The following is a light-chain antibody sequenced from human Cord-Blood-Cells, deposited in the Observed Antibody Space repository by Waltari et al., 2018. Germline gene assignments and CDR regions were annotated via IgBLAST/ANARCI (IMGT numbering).Light chain of an antibody. Sequence: QSALTQPRSVSGSPGQSVTISCTGTSSDVGGYNYVSWYQQHPGKAPKLMIYDVSKRPAGVPGRFSGSKSGNAASLTISVLQAEDEADYYCCSYAGSYTWVFGGGTKLTVL. J-gene: IGLJ3*02. V-gene: IGLV2-11*01. CDR2: DVS. CDR1: SSDVGGYNY. CDR3: CSYAGSYTWV.